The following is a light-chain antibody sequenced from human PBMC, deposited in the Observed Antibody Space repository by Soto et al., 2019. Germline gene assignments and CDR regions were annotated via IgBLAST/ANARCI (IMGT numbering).Light chain of an antibody. V-gene: IGKV2-28*01. CDR3: MQALQTPRFT. Sequence: DIVMTQSPLSLPVTPGEPASISCRSSQSLLHSNGYNYLDWYLQKPGQSPQLLIYLGSNRASGVPDRFSGRGSGTDFTLKISRVEAEDVGVYYCMQALQTPRFTFGPGTKVDIK. CDR2: LGS. J-gene: IGKJ3*01. CDR1: QSLLHSNGYNY.